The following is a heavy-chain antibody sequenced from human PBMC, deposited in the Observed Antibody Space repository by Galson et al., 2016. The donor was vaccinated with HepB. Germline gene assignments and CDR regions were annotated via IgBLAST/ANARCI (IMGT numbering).Heavy chain of an antibody. D-gene: IGHD4-17*01. CDR1: GGSVSSGSYY. CDR2: IYYSEIT. V-gene: IGHV4-61*01. Sequence: ETLSLTCTVSGGSVSSGSYYWSWIRQPPGKGLEWIGYIYYSEITNYNPSLKSRVTISIDTSKNQVSLKLRSVTAADTAMYYCARSNYGYSNPLGYWGQGTLVTVTS. CDR3: ARSNYGYSNPLGY. J-gene: IGHJ4*02.